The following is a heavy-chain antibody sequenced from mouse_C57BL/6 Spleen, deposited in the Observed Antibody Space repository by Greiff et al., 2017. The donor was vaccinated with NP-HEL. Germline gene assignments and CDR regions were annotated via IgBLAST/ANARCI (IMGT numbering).Heavy chain of an antibody. CDR1: GFTFSDYY. D-gene: IGHD1-1*01. CDR3: ARTGSSPYYFDY. J-gene: IGHJ2*01. V-gene: IGHV5-16*01. Sequence: EVHLVESEGGLVQPGSSMKLSCTASGFTFSDYYMAWVRQVPEKGLEWVANINYDGSSTYYLDSLKSRFIISRDNAKNILYLQMSSLKSEDTATYYCARTGSSPYYFDYWGQGTTLTVSS. CDR2: INYDGSST.